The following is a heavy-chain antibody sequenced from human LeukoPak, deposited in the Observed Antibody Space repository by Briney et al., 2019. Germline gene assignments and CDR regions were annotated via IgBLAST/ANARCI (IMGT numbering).Heavy chain of an antibody. CDR3: ASTSLLTSSSSYYFDY. V-gene: IGHV4-34*01. J-gene: IGHJ4*02. D-gene: IGHD6-6*01. CDR1: GGSFSGYY. CDR2: INHSGST. Sequence: PSETLSLTCAVYGGSFSGYYWSWIRQPPGKGLEWIGEINHSGSTNYNPSLKSRVTISVDTSKNQFSLKLSSVTAADTAVYYCASTSLLTSSSSYYFDYWGQGTLVTVSS.